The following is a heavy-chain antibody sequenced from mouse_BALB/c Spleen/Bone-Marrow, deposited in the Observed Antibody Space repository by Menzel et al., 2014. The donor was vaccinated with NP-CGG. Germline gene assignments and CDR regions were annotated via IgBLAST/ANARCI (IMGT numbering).Heavy chain of an antibody. Sequence: QVQLKDSGPELVKPGASVKISCKASGYAFSSSWMNWVKQRPGQGLEWIGRIYPGDGDTNYNGKFKGKATLTADKSSSTAYMQLSSLTSVDSAVYFCALSGSASQVYWGLGTTLTVSS. CDR1: GYAFSSSW. V-gene: IGHV1-82*01. CDR2: IYPGDGDT. J-gene: IGHJ2*01. D-gene: IGHD6-1*01. CDR3: ALSGSASQVY.